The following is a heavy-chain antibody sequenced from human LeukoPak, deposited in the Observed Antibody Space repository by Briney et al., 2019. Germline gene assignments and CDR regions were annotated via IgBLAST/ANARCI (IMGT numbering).Heavy chain of an antibody. CDR2: INTKRSAT. CDR3: ARVGGNCNCPSCYRGWVDP. V-gene: IGHV1-2*02. J-gene: IGHJ5*02. D-gene: IGHD2-2*01. Sequence: ASVKVSCKASGYTFTDYYIHWVRQAPGQGPEWMGCINTKRSATKYAQKFKGRVTMTRDTSNSTPFMEMRSLRADDTAVYYCARVGGNCNCPSCYRGWVDPWGQGTLVIVS. CDR1: GYTFTDYY.